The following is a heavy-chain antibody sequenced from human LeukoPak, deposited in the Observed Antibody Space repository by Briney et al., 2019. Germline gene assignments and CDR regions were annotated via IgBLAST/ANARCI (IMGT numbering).Heavy chain of an antibody. CDR1: GYSISSGYY. V-gene: IGHV4-38-2*01. J-gene: IGHJ4*02. CDR2: IYHSGST. D-gene: IGHD5-24*01. Sequence: SETLSLTCAVSGYSISSGYYWGWIRQPPGKGLEWIGSIYHSGSTYYSPSLKSRVTISVDTSKNQFSLKLSSVTAADTAVYYCARGRGDGYNFDYWGRGTLVTVSS. CDR3: ARGRGDGYNFDY.